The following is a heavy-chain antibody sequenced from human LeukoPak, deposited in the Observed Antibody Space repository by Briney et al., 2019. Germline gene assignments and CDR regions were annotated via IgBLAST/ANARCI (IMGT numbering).Heavy chain of an antibody. Sequence: GGSLRLSCAASGFTVSSNYMSWVRQAPGKGLEWVSVIYSGGSTYYADSVKGRFTISRDNSKNTLYLQINSLRAEDTAVYYCARGVDYYDSSGYYYWGQGTLVTVSS. CDR1: GFTVSSNY. CDR3: ARGVDYYDSSGYYY. CDR2: IYSGGST. D-gene: IGHD3-22*01. V-gene: IGHV3-66*01. J-gene: IGHJ4*02.